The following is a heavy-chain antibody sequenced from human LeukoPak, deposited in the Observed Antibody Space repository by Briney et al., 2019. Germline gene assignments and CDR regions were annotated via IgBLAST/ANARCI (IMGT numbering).Heavy chain of an antibody. Sequence: SVKVSCKAPGGTFSSYAISWVRQAPGQGLEWMGRIIPIFGTANYAQKFQGRVTITTDESTSTAYMELSSLRSEDTAVYYCARDNLDYYDSSGYYSAFDYWGQGTLVTVSS. CDR3: ARDNLDYYDSSGYYSAFDY. V-gene: IGHV1-69*05. CDR1: GGTFSSYA. CDR2: IIPIFGTA. D-gene: IGHD3-22*01. J-gene: IGHJ4*02.